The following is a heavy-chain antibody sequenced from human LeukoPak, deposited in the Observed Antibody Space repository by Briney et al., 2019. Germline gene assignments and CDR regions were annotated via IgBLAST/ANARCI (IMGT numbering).Heavy chain of an antibody. J-gene: IGHJ5*02. CDR3: ARDYDGSTAMVIVDWFDP. Sequence: ASVKVSCKASGYTFTGYYMHWVRQAPGQGLEWMGWINPNSGGTNYAQKFQGRVTMTRDTSISTACMELSRLRSDDTAVYYCARDYDGSTAMVIVDWFDPWGQGTLVTVSS. V-gene: IGHV1-2*02. CDR2: INPNSGGT. D-gene: IGHD5-18*01. CDR1: GYTFTGYY.